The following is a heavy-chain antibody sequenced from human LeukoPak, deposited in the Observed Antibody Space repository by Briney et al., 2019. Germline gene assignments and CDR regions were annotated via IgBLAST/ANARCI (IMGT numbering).Heavy chain of an antibody. CDR3: AKDSGDYDFWSGYYPHDY. CDR1: GFTFSSYA. V-gene: IGHV3-30-3*01. J-gene: IGHJ4*02. CDR2: ISYDGSNK. Sequence: PGRSLRLSCAASGFTFSSYAMHWVRQAPGKGLEWVAVISYDGSNKYYADSVKGRFTISRDNSKNTLYLQMNSLRAEDTAVYYCAKDSGDYDFWSGYYPHDYWGQGTLVTVSS. D-gene: IGHD3-3*01.